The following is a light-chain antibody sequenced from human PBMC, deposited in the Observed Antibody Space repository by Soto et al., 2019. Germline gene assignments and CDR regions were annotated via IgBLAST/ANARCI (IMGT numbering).Light chain of an antibody. V-gene: IGLV2-11*01. Sequence: QSALTQPRSVSGSPGQSVTISCTGTSSDVGDYNYVSWYQQYPGKAPKLVIYDVSKRPSGVPDRFPGSKSGNTASLTISGLQAEDEADYYCCSFAGSYTFVVFGGGTKLTVL. CDR2: DVS. J-gene: IGLJ2*01. CDR3: CSFAGSYTFVV. CDR1: SSDVGDYNY.